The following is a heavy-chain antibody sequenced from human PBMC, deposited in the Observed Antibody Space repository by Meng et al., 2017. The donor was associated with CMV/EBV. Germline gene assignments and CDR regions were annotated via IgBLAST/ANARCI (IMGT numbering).Heavy chain of an antibody. CDR1: GGTFSSYA. J-gene: IGHJ4*02. D-gene: IGHD6-13*01. CDR3: ARDSSDYSSSWYLGY. Sequence: SVKVSCKASGGTFSSYAISWVRQAPGQGLEWMGGIIPIFGTANYAQKFQSRVTITTDESTSTAYMELSSLRSEDTAVYYCARDSSDYSSSWYLGYWGQGTLVTVSS. V-gene: IGHV1-69*05. CDR2: IIPIFGTA.